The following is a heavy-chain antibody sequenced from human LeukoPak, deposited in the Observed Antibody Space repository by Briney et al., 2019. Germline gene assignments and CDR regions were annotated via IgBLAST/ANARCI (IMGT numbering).Heavy chain of an antibody. CDR2: IYYSGST. CDR3: ARDYQGGFDP. V-gene: IGHV4-59*12. J-gene: IGHJ5*02. D-gene: IGHD2-2*01. Sequence: NSSETLSLTCTVSGGSISSYYWSWIRQPPGKGLEWIGYIYYSGSTNYNPSLKSRVTISVDTSKNQFSLKLSSVTAADTAVYYCARDYQGGFDPWGQGTLVTVSS. CDR1: GGSISSYY.